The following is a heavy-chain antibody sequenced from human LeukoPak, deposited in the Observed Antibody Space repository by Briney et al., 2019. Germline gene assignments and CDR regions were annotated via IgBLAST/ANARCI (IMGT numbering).Heavy chain of an antibody. D-gene: IGHD5-12*01. CDR1: GGSISSSSYY. CDR2: IYYSGST. J-gene: IGHJ6*03. Sequence: PSETLSLTCTASGGSISSSSYYWGWIRQPPGKGLEWIGYIYYSGSTYYNPSLKSRVTISVDTSKNQFSLKLSSVTAADTAVYYCARNLKVDIVATRHYYYYMDVWGKGTTVTVSS. CDR3: ARNLKVDIVATRHYYYYMDV. V-gene: IGHV4-39*07.